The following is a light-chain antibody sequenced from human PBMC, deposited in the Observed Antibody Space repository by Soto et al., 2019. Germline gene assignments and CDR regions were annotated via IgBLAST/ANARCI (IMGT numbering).Light chain of an antibody. V-gene: IGKV3-15*01. J-gene: IGKJ5*01. Sequence: IVMTQSTATLSVSPGDRATLSCRASQSVTSNLAWYQQTPGQAPRLLIYGPSTRATGIPARFSGSGSGTEFTLTISSLQSAEFAVYFCQQYNNWPPITFGQGTRLEIK. CDR1: QSVTSN. CDR2: GPS. CDR3: QQYNNWPPIT.